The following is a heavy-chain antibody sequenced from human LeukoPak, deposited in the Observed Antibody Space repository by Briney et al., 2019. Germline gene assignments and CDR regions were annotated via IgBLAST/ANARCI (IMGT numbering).Heavy chain of an antibody. Sequence: ASVKVSCKASGGTFSSYAISWVRQAPGQGLEWMGIINPSGGSTSYAQKFQGRVTMTRDTSTSTVYMELSSLRSEDTAVYYCARGYCSGGSCFIYYYGMDVWGQGTTVTVSS. CDR3: ARGYCSGGSCFIYYYGMDV. J-gene: IGHJ6*02. CDR1: GGTFSSYA. D-gene: IGHD2-15*01. CDR2: INPSGGST. V-gene: IGHV1-46*01.